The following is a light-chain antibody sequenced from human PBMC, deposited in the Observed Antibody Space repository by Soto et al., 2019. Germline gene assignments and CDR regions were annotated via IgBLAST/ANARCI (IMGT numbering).Light chain of an antibody. V-gene: IGKV3-20*01. CDR1: QSVSNNY. Sequence: DIVLTQSPCTLSLSPGERAPHSCRASQSVSNNYLAWYQQKPGQAPRLLIYDASSRATGIPDRFSGSGSGTDFTLTISRLEPEDFAVYYCQQYGSSPITFGQGTKVDI. J-gene: IGKJ1*01. CDR3: QQYGSSPIT. CDR2: DAS.